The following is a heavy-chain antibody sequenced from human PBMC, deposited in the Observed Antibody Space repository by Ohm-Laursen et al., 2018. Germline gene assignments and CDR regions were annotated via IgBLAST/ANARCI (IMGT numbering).Heavy chain of an antibody. CDR1: GYTFTSYD. D-gene: IGHD6-13*01. CDR3: ARELVAAAGNFDY. Sequence: SVKVSYKASGYTFTSYDINWVRQATGQGLEWMGWMNPNSGNTGYAQKFQGRVTMTRDTSTSTVYMELSSLRSEDTAVYYCARELVAAAGNFDYWGQGTLVTVSS. CDR2: MNPNSGNT. V-gene: IGHV1-8*01. J-gene: IGHJ4*02.